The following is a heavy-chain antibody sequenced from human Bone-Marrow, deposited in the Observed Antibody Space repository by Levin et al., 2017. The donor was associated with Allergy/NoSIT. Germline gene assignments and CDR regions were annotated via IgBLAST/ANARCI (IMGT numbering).Heavy chain of an antibody. Sequence: SQTLSLTCAVYGGSFSDYSWSWIRQPPGKGLEWIGEIDHSGNTNYNPSLESRVTISVDTSKSQFSLKLSSVTAADTAAYYCGRVVRYYNLLTAYLHYSCFYMDVWGRGTTVTVSS. D-gene: IGHD3-9*01. V-gene: IGHV4-34*01. CDR1: GGSFSDYS. CDR3: GRVVRYYNLLTAYLHYSCFYMDV. CDR2: IDHSGNT. J-gene: IGHJ6*03.